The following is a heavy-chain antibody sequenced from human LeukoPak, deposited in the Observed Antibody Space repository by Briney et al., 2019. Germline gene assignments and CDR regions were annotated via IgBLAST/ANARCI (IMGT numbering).Heavy chain of an antibody. J-gene: IGHJ3*02. CDR2: IYYSGIT. Sequence: SETLSLTCTVSGGSISSYYWSWIRQPPGKGLEWIGYIYYSGITNYNPSLKSRVTISVDTSKNQFSLKLSSVTAADTAVYYCARSLEAFDIWGQGTMVTVSS. CDR3: ARSLEAFDI. V-gene: IGHV4-59*12. D-gene: IGHD3-16*02. CDR1: GGSISSYY.